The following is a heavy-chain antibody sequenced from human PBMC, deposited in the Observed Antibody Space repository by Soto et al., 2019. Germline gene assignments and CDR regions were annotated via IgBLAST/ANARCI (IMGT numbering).Heavy chain of an antibody. CDR1: GYTFTSYG. D-gene: IGHD3-3*01. CDR3: ARDYYDFWSGSYNWFDP. Sequence: ASVKVSCKASGYTFTSYGISCVRQAPGQGLEWMGWISAYNGNTNYAQKLQGRVTMTTDTSTSTAYMELRSLRSDDTAVYYCARDYYDFWSGSYNWFDPWGQGTLVTVSS. J-gene: IGHJ5*02. CDR2: ISAYNGNT. V-gene: IGHV1-18*01.